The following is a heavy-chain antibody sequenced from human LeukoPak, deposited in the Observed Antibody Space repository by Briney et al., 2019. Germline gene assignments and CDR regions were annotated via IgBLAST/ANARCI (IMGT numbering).Heavy chain of an antibody. V-gene: IGHV4-38-2*02. D-gene: IGHD4-17*01. CDR3: ARAGTNLGDYDF. CDR1: GYSISSGYY. Sequence: SETLSLTCTVSGYSISSGYYRGWIRQSPGKGLEWIGNVWHSGSTYYNPSLKSRITISVDTSKNQFSLSLSSVTVADTAVYYCARAGTNLGDYDFWGQGTLVTVSS. J-gene: IGHJ4*02. CDR2: VWHSGST.